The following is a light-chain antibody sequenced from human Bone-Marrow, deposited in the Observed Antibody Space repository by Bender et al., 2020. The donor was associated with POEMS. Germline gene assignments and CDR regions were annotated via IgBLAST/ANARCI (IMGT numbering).Light chain of an antibody. CDR3: CSYVGRRSSVV. J-gene: IGLJ2*01. CDR1: SSDVGSSNY. CDR2: DVT. Sequence: QSALTQPASVSGSPGQSVTISCTGTSSDVGSSNYVSWYQQKAGKAPKVIISDVTNRPSGVSDRFSGFKSGNTASLTISELQADDEADYYCCSYVGRRSSVVFGGGTKLTVL. V-gene: IGLV2-14*03.